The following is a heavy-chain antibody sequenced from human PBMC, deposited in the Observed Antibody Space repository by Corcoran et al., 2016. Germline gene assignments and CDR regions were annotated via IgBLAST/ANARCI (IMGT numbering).Heavy chain of an antibody. D-gene: IGHD3-22*01. CDR2: IWYDGSNK. CDR1: GFTFSSYG. Sequence: VQLVESGGGLVQPGRSLRLSCAASGFTFSSYGMHWVRQAPGKGLEWVAVIWYDGSNKYYADSVKGRFTISRDNSKNTLYLQMNSLRAEDTAVYYCARGDVDDSSGYYYFDYWGQGTLVTVSS. V-gene: IGHV3-33*01. J-gene: IGHJ4*02. CDR3: ARGDVDDSSGYYYFDY.